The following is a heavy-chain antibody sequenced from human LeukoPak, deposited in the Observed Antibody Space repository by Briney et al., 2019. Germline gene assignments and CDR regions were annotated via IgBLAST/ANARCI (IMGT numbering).Heavy chain of an antibody. CDR2: ISGSGGST. CDR1: GFTFSSYA. J-gene: IGHJ3*02. CDR3: ARGIMITFGGVIVNFSGAFDI. Sequence: GGSLRLSCAASGFTFSSYAMSWVRQAPGKGLEWVSAISGSGGSTYYADSVKGRFTISRDNSKNTLYLQMNSLRAEDTAVYYCARGIMITFGGVIVNFSGAFDIWGQGTMVTVSS. D-gene: IGHD3-16*02. V-gene: IGHV3-23*01.